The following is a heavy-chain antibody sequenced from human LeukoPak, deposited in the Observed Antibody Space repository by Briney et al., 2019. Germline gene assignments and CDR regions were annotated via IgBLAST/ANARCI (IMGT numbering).Heavy chain of an antibody. CDR3: ARENGELRLIDY. J-gene: IGHJ4*02. Sequence: ASVKVSCKASGYTFTGYYIHWVRQAPGQGLEWMGWINPNSGGTNYAQKFQGRVTMTRDTSIGTAYMELSRLRSDDTAVYYCARENGELRLIDYWGQRTLVAVSS. CDR2: INPNSGGT. D-gene: IGHD1-26*01. CDR1: GYTFTGYY. V-gene: IGHV1-2*02.